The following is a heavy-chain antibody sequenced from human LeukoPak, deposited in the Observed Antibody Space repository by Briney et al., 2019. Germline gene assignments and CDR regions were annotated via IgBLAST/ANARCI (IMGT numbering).Heavy chain of an antibody. CDR1: GFTCSSYI. V-gene: IGHV3-48*01. CDR3: ARDLGYFDWFVV. D-gene: IGHD3-9*01. Sequence: GGSLRLSCAASGFTCSSYIMNWVRQAPGKGLEWVSYISSSSSTIYYADSVKGRFTISRDNAKNSLYLQMNSLRAEDTAVYYCARDLGYFDWFVVWGQGTLVTVSS. J-gene: IGHJ5*02. CDR2: ISSSSSTI.